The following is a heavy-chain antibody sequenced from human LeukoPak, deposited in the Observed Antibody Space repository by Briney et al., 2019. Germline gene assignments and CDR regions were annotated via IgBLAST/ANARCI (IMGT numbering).Heavy chain of an antibody. J-gene: IGHJ6*03. CDR1: GFSVSSNF. Sequence: PWGSLRLSCEASGFSVSSNFMSWVRQAPGKGLEWVSVIYSGGTTYNADSVRGRFTISRDNSKNTLYLQMNSLRAEDTALYYCARDGYGYNYMDVWGKGTTVTVSS. CDR2: IYSGGTT. V-gene: IGHV3-53*01. D-gene: IGHD5-12*01. CDR3: ARDGYGYNYMDV.